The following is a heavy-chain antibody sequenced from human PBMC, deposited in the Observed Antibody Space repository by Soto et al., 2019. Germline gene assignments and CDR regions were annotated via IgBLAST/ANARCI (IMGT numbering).Heavy chain of an antibody. CDR1: GYSFTSYW. CDR2: IYPGDSDT. D-gene: IGHD3-22*01. V-gene: IGHV5-51*01. J-gene: IGHJ3*02. CDR3: ASQRYYYDSSGYYDAFDI. Sequence: GESLKISCKVSGYSFTSYWIGWVRQMPGKGLEWMGIIYPGDSDTRYSPSFQGQVTISADKSISTAYLQWSSLKASDTAMYYCASQRYYYDSSGYYDAFDIWGQGTMVTVSS.